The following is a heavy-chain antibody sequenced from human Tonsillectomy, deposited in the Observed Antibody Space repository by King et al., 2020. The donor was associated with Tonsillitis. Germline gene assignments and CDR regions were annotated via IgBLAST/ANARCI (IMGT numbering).Heavy chain of an antibody. Sequence: VQLQESGPGLVKPSETLSLTCTVSGGSISSYYWNWIRQPPGKRLEWIGYIYYSGNTNYNPSLKSRVTISVDTSKNQFSLKLTSVTAADTAVYYCARGGSGHYYDSSGYRDAFDIWGQGTMVTVSS. D-gene: IGHD3-22*01. CDR1: GGSISSYY. CDR2: IYYSGNT. V-gene: IGHV4-59*01. CDR3: ARGGSGHYYDSSGYRDAFDI. J-gene: IGHJ3*02.